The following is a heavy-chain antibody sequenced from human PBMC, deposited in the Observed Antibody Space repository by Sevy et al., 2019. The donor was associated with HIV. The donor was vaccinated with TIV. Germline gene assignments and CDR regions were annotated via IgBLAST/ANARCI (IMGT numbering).Heavy chain of an antibody. CDR2: IKQDGSKK. V-gene: IGHV3-7*01. J-gene: IGHJ4*02. Sequence: GGSLRLSCAASGFTFSDSWMSWVRQAPEKGLEWEANIKQDGSKKYYVDSVKGRFIVSRDNAKKSLYLEMSSLRAEDTAVYYCARLKLHYDPYYFDLWGQGTLVTVSS. D-gene: IGHD3-16*01. CDR1: GFTFSDSW. CDR3: ARLKLHYDPYYFDL.